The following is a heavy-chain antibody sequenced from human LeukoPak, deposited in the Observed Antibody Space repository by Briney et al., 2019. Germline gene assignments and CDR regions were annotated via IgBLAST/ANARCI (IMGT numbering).Heavy chain of an antibody. CDR2: IWHDGSHK. D-gene: IGHD3-10*01. Sequence: PGGSLRLSCAASGFAFNTYAMHWVRQAPGQGLEWVALIWHDGSHKFYSNSVRGQFTISRDNSKNTVSLQMTNLRPEDTAVYYCARKIFGSGSYPDFWGQGTLVTVSS. V-gene: IGHV3-33*01. J-gene: IGHJ4*02. CDR3: ARKIFGSGSYPDF. CDR1: GFAFNTYA.